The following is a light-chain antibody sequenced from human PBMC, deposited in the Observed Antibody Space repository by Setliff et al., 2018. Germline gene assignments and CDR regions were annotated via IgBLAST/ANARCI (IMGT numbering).Light chain of an antibody. V-gene: IGLV2-23*02. CDR3: CSYAGSRTYVI. Sequence: QSALPQPASVSGSPGQSITISCTGTSSDVGSYNLVSWYQQFPGKAPKLMIYEVSKRPSGVSNRFFGSKSGNTASLTISGLQAEDEADYYCCSYAGSRTYVIFGGGTKVTVL. CDR2: EVS. J-gene: IGLJ2*01. CDR1: SSDVGSYNL.